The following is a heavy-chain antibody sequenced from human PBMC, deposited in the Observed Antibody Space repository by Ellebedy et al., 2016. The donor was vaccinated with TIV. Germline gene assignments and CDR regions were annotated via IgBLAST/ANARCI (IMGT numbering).Heavy chain of an antibody. CDR2: LYYSGST. Sequence: MPSETLSLTCTVSGCTISSSSYYWGWLRQRPGKGMEWIGSLYYSGSTYYNPSLKSRVTISVDTSKNQFSLKLSSVTAAETAVYYCARLVVVPAYGMYVWGQGTTVTVSS. CDR3: ARLVVVPAYGMYV. V-gene: IGHV4-39*01. D-gene: IGHD2-2*01. CDR1: GCTISSSSYY. J-gene: IGHJ6*02.